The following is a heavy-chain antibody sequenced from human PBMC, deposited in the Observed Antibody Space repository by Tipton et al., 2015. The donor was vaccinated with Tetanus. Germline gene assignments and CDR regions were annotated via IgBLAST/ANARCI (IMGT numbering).Heavy chain of an antibody. CDR3: AKDLYYDSSGSDY. CDR1: GGSISSYY. V-gene: IGHV4-4*08. Sequence: TLSLTCTVSGGSISSYYWSWIRQPPGKGLEWIGYIYYSGSTNYNPSLKSRVTVSVNTPKNQFSLKLTSVTAADTAVYYCAKDLYYDSSGSDYWGQGTLVTVSS. J-gene: IGHJ4*02. D-gene: IGHD3-22*01. CDR2: IYYSGST.